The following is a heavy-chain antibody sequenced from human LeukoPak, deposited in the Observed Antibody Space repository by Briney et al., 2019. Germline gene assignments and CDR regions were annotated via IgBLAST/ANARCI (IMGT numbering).Heavy chain of an antibody. CDR3: ARSGGMNYYDSSGYPDY. CDR2: ISSNGGGT. V-gene: IGHV3-64D*06. D-gene: IGHD3-22*01. J-gene: IGHJ4*02. CDR1: GFTFSDYA. Sequence: GGSLRLSCSVSGFTFSDYAFNWVRQAPGKGLKYVSAISSNGGGTYYADSVKGRFTISRDNSKNTLYLQMSSLGSEDTAVYYCARSGGMNYYDSSGYPDYWGQGTLVTVSS.